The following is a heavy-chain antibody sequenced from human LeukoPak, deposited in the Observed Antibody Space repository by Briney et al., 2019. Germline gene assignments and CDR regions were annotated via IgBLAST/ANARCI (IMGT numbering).Heavy chain of an antibody. J-gene: IGHJ5*02. V-gene: IGHV3-7*01. CDR3: ARGRGSYGWFDP. CDR1: GFTFSSHW. D-gene: IGHD3-10*01. Sequence: PGGSLRLSCAASGFTFSSHWMSWLRQAPGKGLEWVANIKGDASEIYSVDSVRGRFTISRDNTKNTLYLQMNSLSVEDTAVYYCARGRGSYGWFDPWGQGTLVTVSS. CDR2: IKGDASEI.